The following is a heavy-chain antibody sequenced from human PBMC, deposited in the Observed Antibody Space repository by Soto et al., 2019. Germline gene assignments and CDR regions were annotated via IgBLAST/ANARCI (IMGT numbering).Heavy chain of an antibody. CDR2: INHSGST. CDR3: ARGARAIATDY. CDR1: GGSFSGYY. J-gene: IGHJ4*02. Sequence: SETLSLTCAVYGGSFSGYYWSWIRQPPGKGLEWIGEINHSGSTNYNPSLKSRVTISVDTSKNQFSLKLSSVTAADTAVYYCARGARAIATDYWGQGTLVTVSS. V-gene: IGHV4-34*01. D-gene: IGHD6-13*01.